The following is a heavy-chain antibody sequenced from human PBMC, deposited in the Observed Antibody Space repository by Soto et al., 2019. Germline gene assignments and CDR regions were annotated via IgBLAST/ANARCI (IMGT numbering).Heavy chain of an antibody. Sequence: QVQLVQSGAEVKKPGSSVKVSCKASGGTFSSYAISWVRQAPGQGLEWMGGIIPIFGTANYAQKFQGRVTITADESRSTAYMELSSLRSEDTAVYYCAREWGPPGGYWYYGMDVWGEGTTVTVSS. J-gene: IGHJ6*04. CDR2: IIPIFGTA. D-gene: IGHD3-16*01. V-gene: IGHV1-69*01. CDR1: GGTFSSYA. CDR3: AREWGPPGGYWYYGMDV.